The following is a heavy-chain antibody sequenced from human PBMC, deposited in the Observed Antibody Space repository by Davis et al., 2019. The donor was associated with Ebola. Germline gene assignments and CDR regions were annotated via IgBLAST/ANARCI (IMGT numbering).Heavy chain of an antibody. CDR3: ARVASYSSGWQPSNY. J-gene: IGHJ4*02. Sequence: GESLKISCAASGFTFSSYSMNWVRQAPGKGLEWVSSISSSSSYIYYADSVKGRFTISRDNAKNSLYLQMNSLRAEDTAVYYCARVASYSSGWQPSNYWGQGTLVTVSS. V-gene: IGHV3-21*01. D-gene: IGHD6-19*01. CDR2: ISSSSSYI. CDR1: GFTFSSYS.